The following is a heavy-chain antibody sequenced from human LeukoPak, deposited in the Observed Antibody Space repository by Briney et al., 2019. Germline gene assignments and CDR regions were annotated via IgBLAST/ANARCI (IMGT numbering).Heavy chain of an antibody. V-gene: IGHV4-4*07. CDR2: IYTSGST. Sequence: SETLSLTCAVYGGSFSGYYWSWIRQPAGKGLEWIGRIYTSGSTNYNPSLKSRVTMSVDTSKNQFSLKLSSVTAADTAVYYCAREGHKITMVRGANWFDPWGQGTLVTVSS. J-gene: IGHJ5*02. D-gene: IGHD3-10*01. CDR1: GGSFSGYY. CDR3: AREGHKITMVRGANWFDP.